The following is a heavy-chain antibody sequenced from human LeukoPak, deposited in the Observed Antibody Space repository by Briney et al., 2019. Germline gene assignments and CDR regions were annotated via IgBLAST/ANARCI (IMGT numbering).Heavy chain of an antibody. CDR2: INHSGST. D-gene: IGHD2-15*01. V-gene: IGHV4-34*01. Sequence: AETLSLTCAVYGGSFSGYYWSWIRQPPGKELEWIGEINHSGSTNYNPSLKSRVTISVDTSKNQFSLKLSSVTAADTAVYYCATNRDGYPSWFDPWGQGTLVTVSS. CDR1: GGSFSGYY. CDR3: ATNRDGYPSWFDP. J-gene: IGHJ5*02.